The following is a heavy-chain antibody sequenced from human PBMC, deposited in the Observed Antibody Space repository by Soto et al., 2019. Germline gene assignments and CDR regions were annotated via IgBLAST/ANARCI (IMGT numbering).Heavy chain of an antibody. CDR2: ISWNSGGI. CDR3: AKDRMNHNSVWDPFDI. J-gene: IGHJ3*02. D-gene: IGHD2-21*01. CDR1: GITFDDYA. V-gene: IGHV3-9*01. Sequence: EMQLVESGGGLVQPGRSLRLSCATSGITFDDYAMHWVRQTPGKGLEWVAGISWNSGGIDYADSVKGRFTISRDNSKSTLSLQMNGLRAEDTAVYYCAKDRMNHNSVWDPFDIWGQGTMVTVSS.